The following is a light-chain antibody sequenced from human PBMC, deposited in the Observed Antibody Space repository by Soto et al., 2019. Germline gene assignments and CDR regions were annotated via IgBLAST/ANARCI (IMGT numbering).Light chain of an antibody. CDR3: SSYTSSSTRVV. Sequence: QSALTQPASVSGSPGQSITISCTGTSSDVGGYNYVSWYQQHPGKAPKLMIYDVSNRPSGVSNRFSGSKSGNTASLTISGLQAEDEADYYYSSYTSSSTRVVFGGGTEHTVL. CDR1: SSDVGGYNY. V-gene: IGLV2-14*01. J-gene: IGLJ2*01. CDR2: DVS.